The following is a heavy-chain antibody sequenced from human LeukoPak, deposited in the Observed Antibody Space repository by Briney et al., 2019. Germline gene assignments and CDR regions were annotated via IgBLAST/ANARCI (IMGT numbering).Heavy chain of an antibody. CDR1: GFTFSNAW. J-gene: IGHJ3*02. CDR3: ARDPGTKNDAFDI. D-gene: IGHD6-13*01. CDR2: INWNGGST. Sequence: SGGSLRLSCAASGFTFSNAWMSWVRQAPGKGLEWVSGINWNGGSTGYADSVKGRFTISRDNAKNSLYLQMNSLRAEDTALYYCARDPGTKNDAFDIWGQGTMVTVSS. V-gene: IGHV3-20*04.